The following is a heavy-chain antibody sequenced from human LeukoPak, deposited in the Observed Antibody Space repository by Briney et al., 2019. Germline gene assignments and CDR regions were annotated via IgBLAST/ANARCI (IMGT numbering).Heavy chain of an antibody. CDR2: ISGSGGST. CDR1: GFTFNSYA. D-gene: IGHD5-18*01. CDR3: AKDHSRYSYGETHYIDY. V-gene: IGHV3-23*01. J-gene: IGHJ4*02. Sequence: GGSLRLSCAASGFTFNSYAMSWVRQAPGKGLEWVSAISGSGGSTYYADSVKGRFTISRDNSKNTLYLQMNSLRAEATAVYYCAKDHSRYSYGETHYIDYWGQGTLVTVSS.